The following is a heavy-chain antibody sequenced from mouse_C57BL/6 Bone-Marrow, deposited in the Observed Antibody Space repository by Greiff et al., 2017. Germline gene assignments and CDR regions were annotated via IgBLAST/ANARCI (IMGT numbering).Heavy chain of an antibody. V-gene: IGHV7-3*01. J-gene: IGHJ3*01. CDR3: ARSPYYYSSMGVAY. CDR2: IRNKANGYTT. Sequence: EVMLVESGGGLVQPGGSLSLSCAASGFTFTDYYMSWVRQTPGKALEWLGFIRNKANGYTTEYSASVKGGFTISRDNSQSILYLQMNALRAEASANSYCARSPYYYSSMGVAYGGQGTLVTVSA. D-gene: IGHD1-1*01. CDR1: GFTFTDYY.